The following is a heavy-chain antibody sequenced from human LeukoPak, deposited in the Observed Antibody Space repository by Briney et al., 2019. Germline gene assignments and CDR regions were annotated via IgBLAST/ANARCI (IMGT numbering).Heavy chain of an antibody. Sequence: GGSLRVSCAASGFTFSSFVMSWVRQAPGKGLEWVSGISGSGGNTYYADSVKGRFTISRDNSKNTLYLQMNSLRAEDTAVYYCAKDGAAYSSSSFDYWGQGTLVTVSS. J-gene: IGHJ4*02. D-gene: IGHD6-6*01. CDR3: AKDGAAYSSSSFDY. CDR1: GFTFSSFV. CDR2: ISGSGGNT. V-gene: IGHV3-23*01.